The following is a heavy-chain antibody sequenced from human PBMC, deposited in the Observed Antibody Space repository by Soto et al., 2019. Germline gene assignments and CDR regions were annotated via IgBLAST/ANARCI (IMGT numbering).Heavy chain of an antibody. CDR2: ISYDGSNK. J-gene: IGHJ6*02. CDR1: GFTFSSYG. Sequence: QVQLVESGGGVGQPGRSLRLSCAASGFTFSSYGMYWVRQAPGTGLEWVAVISYDGSNKNYADSVKGRFTISRDNSKNTQYLQMNSPRAEDTAVYYCAKEVWSGPMDVWGQGTTVTVSS. V-gene: IGHV3-30*18. CDR3: AKEVWSGPMDV. D-gene: IGHD3-3*01.